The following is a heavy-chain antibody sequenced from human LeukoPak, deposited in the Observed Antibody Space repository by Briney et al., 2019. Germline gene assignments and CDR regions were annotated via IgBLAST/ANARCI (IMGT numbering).Heavy chain of an antibody. Sequence: ASVKVSCKASGYTFSGYYIHWVRQAPGQGLEWMGWINPNSGGTNSAQKFQGRVTMTRDTSISTAYMELSRLRSDDTAVYYCARDKRLAVAGTEDYFDYWGQGTLVTVSS. CDR3: ARDKRLAVAGTEDYFDY. J-gene: IGHJ4*02. CDR2: INPNSGGT. CDR1: GYTFSGYY. V-gene: IGHV1-2*02. D-gene: IGHD6-19*01.